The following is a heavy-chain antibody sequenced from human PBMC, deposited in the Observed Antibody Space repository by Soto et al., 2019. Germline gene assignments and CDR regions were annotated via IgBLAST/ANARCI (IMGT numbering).Heavy chain of an antibody. V-gene: IGHV4-4*02. D-gene: IGHD6-19*01. CDR1: GGSISSSNW. CDR2: IYRTGRT. Sequence: SETLSLTCAVSGGSISSSNWWSWVRQPPGKGLEWIGEIYRTGRTNYNPSLKSRLTISVDKSKNQFSLQLNSVTAADTAVYYCARVPPQDRVAVAGGAFDIWGQGTLVTVSS. CDR3: ARVPPQDRVAVAGGAFDI. J-gene: IGHJ3*02.